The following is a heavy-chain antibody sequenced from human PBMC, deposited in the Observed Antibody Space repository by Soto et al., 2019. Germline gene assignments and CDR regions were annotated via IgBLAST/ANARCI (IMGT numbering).Heavy chain of an antibody. CDR1: GFTFSLYA. J-gene: IGHJ4*02. CDR3: VKGEYYYDSAAYYPFDH. Sequence: GGSLRLSCSASGFTFSLYAMHWVRQAPGKGLEYVSSISTNGGNTHYADSVKGRFTISRDNSKNTHYLQMSNLRAEDTAVYYCVKGEYYYDSAAYYPFDHWGQGTLVTVSS. V-gene: IGHV3-64D*06. D-gene: IGHD3-22*01. CDR2: ISTNGGNT.